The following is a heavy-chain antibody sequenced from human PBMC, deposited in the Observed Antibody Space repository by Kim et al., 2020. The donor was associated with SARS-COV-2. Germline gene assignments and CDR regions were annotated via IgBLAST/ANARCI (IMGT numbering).Heavy chain of an antibody. Sequence: GESLKISCKGSGYRFSSYWISWVRQMPGKGLEWMGRIDPSDSYTNYSPSFQGHVTISADKSITTAYLQWSSLKASDTAMYYCARHLEGGTTATVYWGQGTLVTVSS. CDR1: GYRFSSYW. D-gene: IGHD1-1*01. CDR2: IDPSDSYT. V-gene: IGHV5-10-1*01. CDR3: ARHLEGGTTATVY. J-gene: IGHJ4*02.